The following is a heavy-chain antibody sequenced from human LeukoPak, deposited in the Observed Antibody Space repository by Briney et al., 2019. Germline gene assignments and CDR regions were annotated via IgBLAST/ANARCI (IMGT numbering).Heavy chain of an antibody. V-gene: IGHV4-59*01. CDR1: GGSISSYY. CDR2: IYYSGST. J-gene: IGHJ5*02. CDR3: ARGATWYHP. D-gene: IGHD6-13*01. Sequence: KTSETLSLTCTVSGGSISSYYWSWIRQPPGKGLEWIGYIYYSGSTNYNPSLMSRVTISVDTSKNQFSLKLRSVTAADTAVYYCARGATWYHPWGQGTLVIVSS.